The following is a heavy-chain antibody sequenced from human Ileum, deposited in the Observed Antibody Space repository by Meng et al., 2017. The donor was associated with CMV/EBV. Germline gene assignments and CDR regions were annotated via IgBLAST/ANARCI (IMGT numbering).Heavy chain of an antibody. J-gene: IGHJ4*02. D-gene: IGHD1-7*01. CDR1: GFTFSGYA. CDR3: AQTWNWLPFEY. CDR2: ITGSGDTT. Sequence: CAASGFTFSGYARIWVRQGPGKGLVWVSSITGSGDTTYYADSVRGRFTISSDNSKYTLDLLMNSLRAEDTAVYYCAQTWNWLPFEYWGQGTLVTVSS. V-gene: IGHV3-23*01.